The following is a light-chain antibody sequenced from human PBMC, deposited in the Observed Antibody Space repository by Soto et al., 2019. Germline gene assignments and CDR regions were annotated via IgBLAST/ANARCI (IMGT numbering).Light chain of an antibody. CDR2: KAS. CDR3: QHYNSYSEA. V-gene: IGKV1-5*03. J-gene: IGKJ1*01. CDR1: QGISNY. Sequence: IELTQSPSSLSASVGDRVTITCRASQGISNYLAWYQQKPGKAPNLLIYKASTLKSGVPSRFSGSGSGTEFTLTISSLQPDDFATYYCQHYNSYSEAFGQGTKVDIK.